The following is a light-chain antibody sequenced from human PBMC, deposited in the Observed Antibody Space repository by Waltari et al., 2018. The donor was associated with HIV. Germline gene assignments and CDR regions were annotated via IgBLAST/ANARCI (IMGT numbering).Light chain of an antibody. V-gene: IGKV4-1*01. J-gene: IGKJ1*01. CDR1: QSVLSSSNNKNY. CDR2: WAS. Sequence: DIVMTQSSDSLAVSLGERATINCKSTQSVLSSSNNKNYLSWYQQKPGQPPKLLIYWASTRESGVPDRFSGSGSGTDFTLTISSLQAEDVAVYYCQQHYSTPWTFGQGTKVEIK. CDR3: QQHYSTPWT.